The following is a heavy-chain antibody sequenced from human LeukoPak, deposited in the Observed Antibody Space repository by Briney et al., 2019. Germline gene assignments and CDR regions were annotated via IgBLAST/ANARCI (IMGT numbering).Heavy chain of an antibody. CDR2: THYSGST. J-gene: IGHJ3*02. D-gene: IGHD2-21*02. V-gene: IGHV4-59*01. CDR3: ASGYCGGACQLGGVDM. Sequence: SETLSLTCTVSGGSISSYYWSWLRQPPGKGLEYFGYTHYSGSTNYNPSLKSRVTISLDTSGNQFSLKLSSVTAADTAVYYCASGYCGGACQLGGVDMWGQGTMVTVSS. CDR1: GGSISSYY.